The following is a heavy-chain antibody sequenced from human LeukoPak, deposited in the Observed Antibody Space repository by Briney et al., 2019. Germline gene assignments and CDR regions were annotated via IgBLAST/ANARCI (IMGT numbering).Heavy chain of an antibody. V-gene: IGHV3-9*01. CDR1: GFTFDDYA. CDR2: ISWNSGSI. J-gene: IGHJ4*02. Sequence: GGSLRLSCAASGFTFDDYAMHWVRQAPGKGLEWVSGISWNSGSIGYADSVKGRFTISRDNAKNSLYLQMNSLRAEDTALYYCAKALNDGYGDLDYFDYWGQGTLVTVSS. CDR3: AKALNDGYGDLDYFDY. D-gene: IGHD4-17*01.